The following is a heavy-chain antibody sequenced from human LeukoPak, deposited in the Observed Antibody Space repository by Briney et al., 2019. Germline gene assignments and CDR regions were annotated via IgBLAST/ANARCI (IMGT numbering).Heavy chain of an antibody. CDR1: GFTFSSYA. J-gene: IGHJ4*02. V-gene: IGHV3-23*01. CDR3: ANLGKHGLYGDYGRGSY. D-gene: IGHD4-17*01. Sequence: GGSLRLSCAASGFTFSSYAMSWVRQAPGKGLEWVSAISGSGGSTYYADSVKGRFTISRDNSKNTLYLQMNSLRAEDTAVYYCANLGKHGLYGDYGRGSYWGQGTLVTVSS. CDR2: ISGSGGST.